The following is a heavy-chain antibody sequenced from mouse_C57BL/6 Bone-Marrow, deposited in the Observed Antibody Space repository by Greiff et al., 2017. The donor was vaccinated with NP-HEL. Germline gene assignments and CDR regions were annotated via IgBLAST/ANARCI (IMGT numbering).Heavy chain of an antibody. J-gene: IGHJ4*01. CDR2: IYPRSGNT. CDR3: VRREGNYFYYAMDY. D-gene: IGHD2-1*01. CDR1: GYTFTSYG. Sequence: QVQLQQSGAELARPGASVKLSCKASGYTFTSYGISWVKQRTGQGLEWIGEIYPRSGNTYYNEKFKGKATLTADKSSSTAYMELRSLTSEDSAVYFCVRREGNYFYYAMDYWGQRTSVTVAS. V-gene: IGHV1-81*01.